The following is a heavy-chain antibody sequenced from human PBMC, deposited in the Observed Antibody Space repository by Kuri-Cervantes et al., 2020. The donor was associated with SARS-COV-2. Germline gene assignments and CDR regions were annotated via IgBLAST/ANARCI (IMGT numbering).Heavy chain of an antibody. V-gene: IGHV5-51*01. CDR3: ARHSKLELHMDV. Sequence: KVSCKGSGYSFTSYWIGWERQMPGKGLEWMGIIYSGDSDTRYSPSFQGQVTISADKSISTAYLQWSSLKASDTAMYYCARHSKLELHMDVWGQGTTVTVSS. J-gene: IGHJ6*02. CDR2: IYSGDSDT. CDR1: GYSFTSYW. D-gene: IGHD1-7*01.